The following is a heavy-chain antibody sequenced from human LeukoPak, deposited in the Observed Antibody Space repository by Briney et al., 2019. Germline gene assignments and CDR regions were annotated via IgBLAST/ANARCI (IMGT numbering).Heavy chain of an antibody. D-gene: IGHD3-22*01. J-gene: IGHJ4*02. CDR1: GGTFSSYA. CDR2: IIPILGIA. V-gene: IGHV1-69*04. CDR3: ARVGYDSSGYYYY. Sequence: RASVKVSCKASGGTFSSYAISWVRQAPGQGLEWMGRIIPILGIANYAQKFQGRDTITADKSTSTAYMELSSLRSEDTAVYYCARVGYDSSGYYYYWGQGTLVTVSS.